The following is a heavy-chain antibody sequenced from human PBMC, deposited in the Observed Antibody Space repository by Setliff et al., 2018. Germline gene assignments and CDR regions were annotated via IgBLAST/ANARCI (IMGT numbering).Heavy chain of an antibody. J-gene: IGHJ6*03. Sequence: SETLSLTCTVSGGFINNGDYNWGWVRQPPGEGLECVGSLYYSGSTYYNPSLKSRVTMSVDASKNQVSLKVTSVTAEDTAVYYCAKVDIDYIMTRDNTWQYLFYMDVWGRGTTVTVSS. D-gene: IGHD5-12*01. CDR1: GGFINNGDYN. V-gene: IGHV4-39*01. CDR2: LYYSGST. CDR3: AKVDIDYIMTRDNTWQYLFYMDV.